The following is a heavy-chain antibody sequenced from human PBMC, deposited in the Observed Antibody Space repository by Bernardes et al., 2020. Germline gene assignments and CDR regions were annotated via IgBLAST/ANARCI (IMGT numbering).Heavy chain of an antibody. V-gene: IGHV1-69*13. CDR1: GGTFSSYP. Sequence: SVQVSCQASGGTFSSYPISWVRQAPGQGLAWMGGIIPIFGTANYAQKFLGRVTSTADESTSTVYMVLNSLRAEDTAVYYCARFPSKSRRAASGNWFELWGQGTRGTVSS. J-gene: IGHJ5*02. CDR3: ARFPSKSRRAASGNWFEL. D-gene: IGHD6-13*01. CDR2: IIPIFGTA.